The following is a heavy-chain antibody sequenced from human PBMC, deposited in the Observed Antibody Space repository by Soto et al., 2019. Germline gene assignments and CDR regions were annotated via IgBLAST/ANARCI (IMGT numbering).Heavy chain of an antibody. D-gene: IGHD5-18*01. J-gene: IGHJ4*02. CDR3: ARGGGYSFGSLFYY. Sequence: SETMSLTCTVSDDSISTYYWSWIRQPPGKGLEWSGYIYHSGSAMYNPSLKSRVSMSVDTSKSQFSLKLSSVTAADTAVYFCARGGGYSFGSLFYYWGLGPLVTVSS. CDR2: IYHSGSA. V-gene: IGHV4-59*01. CDR1: DDSISTYY.